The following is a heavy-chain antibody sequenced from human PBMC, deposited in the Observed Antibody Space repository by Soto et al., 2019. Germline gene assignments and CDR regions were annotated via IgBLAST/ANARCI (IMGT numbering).Heavy chain of an antibody. D-gene: IGHD2-2*01. CDR2: ISAYNGNT. Sequence: GASVKVSCKASGYTFTSYGISWVRQAPGQGLEWMGWISAYNGNTNYAQKLRGRVTMTTDTSTSTAYMELRSLRSDDTAVYYCARVGCSSTSCLDYYYYMDGWGKGTTVTVSS. J-gene: IGHJ6*03. CDR1: GYTFTSYG. V-gene: IGHV1-18*01. CDR3: ARVGCSSTSCLDYYYYMDG.